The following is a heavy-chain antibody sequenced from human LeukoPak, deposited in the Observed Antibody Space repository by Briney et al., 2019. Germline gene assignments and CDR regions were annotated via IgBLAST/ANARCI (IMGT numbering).Heavy chain of an antibody. CDR2: IKQDGSEK. J-gene: IGHJ4*02. V-gene: IGHV3-7*05. Sequence: GGSLRLSCAASGFTCSNYWMTWVRQAPGKGLEWVASIKQDGSEKYYVDSVKGRFTISRDNTQNSLYLQMNSLRAEDTAVYYCARGRTAYSSSCFDYWGQGNLVTVSS. CDR3: ARGRTAYSSSCFDY. D-gene: IGHD6-13*01. CDR1: GFTCSNYW.